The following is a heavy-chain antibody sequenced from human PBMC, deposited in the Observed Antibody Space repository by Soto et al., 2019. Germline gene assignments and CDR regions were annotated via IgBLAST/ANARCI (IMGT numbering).Heavy chain of an antibody. CDR2: INHSGST. J-gene: IGHJ5*02. CDR1: GGSFSGYY. Sequence: TETLSLTCALYGGSFSGYYWSWIRQPPGKGLEWIGEINHSGSTNYNPSLKSRVTRSVDTSKNQFSLKLSSVTAADTAVYYCASAPITTVRGVMDWFDPWGQGTLVTVSS. V-gene: IGHV4-34*01. D-gene: IGHD3-10*01. CDR3: ASAPITTVRGVMDWFDP.